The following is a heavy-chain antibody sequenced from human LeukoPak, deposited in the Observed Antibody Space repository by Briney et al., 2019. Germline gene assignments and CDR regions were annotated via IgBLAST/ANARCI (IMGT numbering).Heavy chain of an antibody. CDR2: INTNTGNP. D-gene: IGHD3-10*01. CDR3: AREEENYGSGSMDV. J-gene: IGHJ6*03. CDR1: GYTFTSYA. V-gene: IGHV7-4-1*02. Sequence: ASVKVSCKASGYTFTSYAMDWVRQAPGQGLEWMGWINTNTGNPTYAQGFTGRFVFSLDTSVSTAYLQISSLKAEDTAVYYCAREEENYGSGSMDVWGKGTTVTVSS.